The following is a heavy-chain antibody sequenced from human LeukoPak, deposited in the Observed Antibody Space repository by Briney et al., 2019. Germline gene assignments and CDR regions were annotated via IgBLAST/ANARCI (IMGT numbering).Heavy chain of an antibody. Sequence: SETLSLTCAVYGESFSGYYWSWIRRPPGKGLEWIGEINRNGTTNYNPSLKSRVTISVDKSKNQFSLKLSSVTAADTAVYYCARVPRTLAFDIWGQGTMVTVSS. CDR1: GESFSGYY. D-gene: IGHD3-16*01. CDR2: INRNGTT. J-gene: IGHJ3*02. CDR3: ARVPRTLAFDI. V-gene: IGHV4-34*01.